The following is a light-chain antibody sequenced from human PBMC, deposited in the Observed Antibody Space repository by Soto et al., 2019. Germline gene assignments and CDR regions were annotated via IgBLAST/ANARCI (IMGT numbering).Light chain of an antibody. J-gene: IGKJ1*01. CDR2: DAS. CDR3: QQRSNWPPWT. Sequence: EIVLTQAPATLSLSPGERATLSCRASQSVSSYLAWYQQKPGQAPRLLIYDASNRATGIPARFSGSGSGTDFTLTIISLEAEDFAVYYCQQRSNWPPWTFGQGTKVEMK. CDR1: QSVSSY. V-gene: IGKV3-11*01.